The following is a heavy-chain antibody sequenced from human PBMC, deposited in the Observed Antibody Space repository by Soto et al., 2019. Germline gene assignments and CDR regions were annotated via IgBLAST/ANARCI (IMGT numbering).Heavy chain of an antibody. D-gene: IGHD5-18*01. J-gene: IGHJ6*02. CDR2: IYYSGST. Sequence: QVQLQESGPGLVKPSQTLSLTCTVSGGSISSGVYSWSWIRQHPGKGLEWIGYIYYSGSTYYNPSLKSRVTISVDTSKNQFSLKLSSVTAADTAVYYCASRGYSYGFSLGMDVWGQGTTVTVSS. CDR1: GGSISSGVYS. V-gene: IGHV4-31*03. CDR3: ASRGYSYGFSLGMDV.